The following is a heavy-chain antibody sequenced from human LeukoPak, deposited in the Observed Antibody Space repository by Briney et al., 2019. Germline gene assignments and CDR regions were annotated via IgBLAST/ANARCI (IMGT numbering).Heavy chain of an antibody. CDR2: FRIIDGNT. V-gene: IGHV3-23*01. J-gene: IGHJ4*02. CDR3: VKRPEYTSGDLPFEH. D-gene: IGHD3-22*01. CDR1: RLSFSTYA. Sequence: GGSLRLSCAASRLSFSTYARKDLMSWVRQAPGKGLEWVSTFRIIDGNTYYPDSVKGRFTISSDNSNNILYLQMNSLRAEDTALYYCVKRPEYTSGDLPFEHWGQGTQVTVSA.